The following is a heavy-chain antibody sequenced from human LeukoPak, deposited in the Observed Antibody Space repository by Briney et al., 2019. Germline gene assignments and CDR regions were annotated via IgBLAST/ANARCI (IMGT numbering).Heavy chain of an antibody. CDR1: GYTFGTHW. D-gene: IGHD1-1*01. J-gene: IGHJ5*02. Sequence: ASVKVSCKASGYTFGTHWMHWVRQAPGKGLEWMAIINPSGDGRSYAQKFQGRVTVTRDMSMRTVYMELSDLRPEDTAVYYCARDYSGKWEETTGWWLDPWGQGTLVIVSS. CDR3: ARDYSGKWEETTGWWLDP. V-gene: IGHV1-46*01. CDR2: INPSGDGR.